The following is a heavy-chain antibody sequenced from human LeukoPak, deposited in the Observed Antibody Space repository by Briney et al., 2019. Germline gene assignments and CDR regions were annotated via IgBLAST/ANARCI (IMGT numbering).Heavy chain of an antibody. D-gene: IGHD3-22*01. CDR1: GFTFSIYA. CDR3: ARGQYYYDTSGYYADY. V-gene: IGHV3-30-3*01. Sequence: GGSLRLSCAGSGFTFSIYAMHWVRPPPGKGLDWVAVISYDGSNKYYADSVKGRFTISRDNSKNMLYLQMNSLRAEDTAVYYCARGQYYYDTSGYYADYWGQGTLVTVSS. J-gene: IGHJ4*02. CDR2: ISYDGSNK.